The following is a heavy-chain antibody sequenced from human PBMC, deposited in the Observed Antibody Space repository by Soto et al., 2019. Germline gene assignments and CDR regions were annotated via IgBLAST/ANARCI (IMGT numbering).Heavy chain of an antibody. Sequence: ASVKVSCKASGYTFTSYDINWVRQATGQGLEWMGWMNPNSGNTGYAQKFQGRVTMTRNTSISTAYMELSSLRPEDTAVYYCARYEPAGSYYYMDVWGKGTTVTVSS. CDR1: GYTFTSYD. CDR3: ARYEPAGSYYYMDV. V-gene: IGHV1-8*01. J-gene: IGHJ6*03. CDR2: MNPNSGNT. D-gene: IGHD6-13*01.